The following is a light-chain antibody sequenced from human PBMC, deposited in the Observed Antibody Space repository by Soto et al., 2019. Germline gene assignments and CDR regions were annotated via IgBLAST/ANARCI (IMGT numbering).Light chain of an antibody. Sequence: DLQLTQSPSFLSASVGDRVTITCRASQGVSSYLAWYQQKPGKAPKLLIYAASTLQSGVPSRFSGSGSGTEFTLTISSLQPEDFGTYYCQQVHSYPSITFGQGTRLEIK. CDR3: QQVHSYPSIT. CDR1: QGVSSY. J-gene: IGKJ5*01. CDR2: AAS. V-gene: IGKV1-9*01.